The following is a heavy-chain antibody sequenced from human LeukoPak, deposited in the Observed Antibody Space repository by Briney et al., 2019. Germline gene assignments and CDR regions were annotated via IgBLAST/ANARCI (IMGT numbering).Heavy chain of an antibody. CDR3: AIGYSYGYYFDY. D-gene: IGHD5-18*01. CDR1: GYTFTGYY. J-gene: IGHJ4*02. V-gene: IGHV1-2*06. CDR2: INPNSGGT. Sequence: ASVKVSCKASGYTFTGYYMHWVRQAPGQGLEWMGRINPNSGGTNYAQKFQGRVTMTRDTSISTAYMELSRLRFDDTAVYYCAIGYSYGYYFDYWGQGTLVTVSS.